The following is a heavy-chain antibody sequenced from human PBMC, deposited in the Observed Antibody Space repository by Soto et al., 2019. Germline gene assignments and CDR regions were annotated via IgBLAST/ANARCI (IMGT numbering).Heavy chain of an antibody. Sequence: HPGGSLRLSCAASGFAFSAYWMAWVRQAPGKGLEWVATLDLLGRATKYADSVEGRFTISRDNAENSLYLQMDGLRTEDTAMYFCGREDWYHFDYWGQGVPVTVSS. CDR1: GFAFSAYW. CDR3: GREDWYHFDY. D-gene: IGHD6-13*01. J-gene: IGHJ4*02. CDR2: LDLLGRAT. V-gene: IGHV3-7*03.